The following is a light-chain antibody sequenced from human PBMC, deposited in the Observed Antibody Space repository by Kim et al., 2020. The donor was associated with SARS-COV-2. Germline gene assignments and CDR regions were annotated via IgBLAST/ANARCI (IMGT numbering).Light chain of an antibody. CDR1: SGSIASNY. CDR2: EDN. CDR3: QSYDSSNHEV. J-gene: IGLJ1*01. Sequence: FMLTQPHSVSESPGKTVTISCTGSSGSIASNYVQWYQQRPGSAPTTVIYEDNQRPSGVPDRFSGSIDSSSNSASLTISGLKTEDEADYYCQSYDSSNHEVFGTGTKVTVL. V-gene: IGLV6-57*02.